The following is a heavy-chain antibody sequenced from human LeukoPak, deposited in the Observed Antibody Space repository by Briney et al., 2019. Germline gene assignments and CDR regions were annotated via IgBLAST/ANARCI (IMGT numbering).Heavy chain of an antibody. D-gene: IGHD3-3*01. Sequence: PGGSLRLSCAASGFTFSSCAMSWVRQAPGKGLEWVSAISGSGGSTYYADSVKGRFTISRDNSKNTLYLQMNSLRAEDTAVYYCAKSPDYDFWSGNFDYWGQGTLVTVSS. CDR3: AKSPDYDFWSGNFDY. V-gene: IGHV3-23*01. J-gene: IGHJ4*02. CDR1: GFTFSSCA. CDR2: ISGSGGST.